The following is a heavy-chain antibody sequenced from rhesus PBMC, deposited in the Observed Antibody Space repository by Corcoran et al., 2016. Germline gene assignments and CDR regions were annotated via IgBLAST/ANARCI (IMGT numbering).Heavy chain of an antibody. CDR2: IYGNITSP. V-gene: IGHV4S10*01. CDR1: GGSISDSYR. Sequence: QVQLQESGPGVVKPSETLSLTCAVSGGSISDSYRWSWIRQPPGKVLEWIEYIYGNITSPNYNPSLKSRVTISKDTSKNQFSLKLSSVTAAGTAVYYCAAQYVSFDYWGQGVLVTVSS. D-gene: IGHD4-23*01. CDR3: AAQYVSFDY. J-gene: IGHJ4*01.